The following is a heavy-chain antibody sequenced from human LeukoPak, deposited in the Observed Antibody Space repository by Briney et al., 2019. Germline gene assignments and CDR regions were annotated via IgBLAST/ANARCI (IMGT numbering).Heavy chain of an antibody. J-gene: IGHJ4*02. D-gene: IGHD7-27*01. CDR3: ARDRVANWGPTYDY. CDR1: GFTFSDYY. CDR2: ISGGGSTR. V-gene: IGHV3-11*01. Sequence: PGGSLRLSCAASGFTFSDYYMSWIRQAPGKGLDWVAYISGGGSTRSYADSVKGRFTISRDNAKNSLYLQMNSLRAEDTAVYYCARDRVANWGPTYDYWGQGTLVTVSS.